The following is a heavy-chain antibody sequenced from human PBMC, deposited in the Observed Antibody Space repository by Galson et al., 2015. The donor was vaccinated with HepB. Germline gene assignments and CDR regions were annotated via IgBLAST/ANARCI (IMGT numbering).Heavy chain of an antibody. V-gene: IGHV3-13*01. J-gene: IGHJ4*02. CDR3: ARGDRFCIGSSCYMGIDQEFHY. Sequence: SLRLSCAASGFTFSSFDMHWVRQPTGKGLEWVSSITSAGESYYLGSVKGRFTVSRDNGKNSFHLQMNSLRGGDSAVYYCARGDRFCIGSSCYMGIDQEFHYWGQGTLVTVSS. CDR2: ITSAGES. D-gene: IGHD2-15*01. CDR1: GFTFSSFD.